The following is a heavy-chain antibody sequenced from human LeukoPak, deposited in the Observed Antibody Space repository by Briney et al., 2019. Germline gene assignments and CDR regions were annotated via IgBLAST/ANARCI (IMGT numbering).Heavy chain of an antibody. CDR2: GYYSGST. J-gene: IGHJ6*03. D-gene: IGHD3-10*01. CDR3: VRSADRVIRGAPPYYYYYMDV. Sequence: HSETLSLTCTVSGGSISSYYWSWVRQPPGKGLEWIGYGYYSGSTDYIPSLKSRVTISVDTSKNQFSLKLTSVTAADTAVYYCVRSADRVIRGAPPYYYYYMDVWGKGTTVTVSS. V-gene: IGHV4-59*01. CDR1: GGSISSYY.